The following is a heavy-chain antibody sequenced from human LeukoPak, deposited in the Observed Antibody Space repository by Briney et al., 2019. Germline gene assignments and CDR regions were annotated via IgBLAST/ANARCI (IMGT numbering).Heavy chain of an antibody. Sequence: PGGSLRLSCAASGFTFRSYWMHWVRQAPGKGLVWVSRINSDGSSTSYADSVKGRFTISRDNAKNTLYLQMNSLRAEDTAVYYCARVARAEDYFDYWGQGTLVTVSS. CDR3: ARVARAEDYFDY. CDR2: INSDGSST. CDR1: GFTFRSYW. V-gene: IGHV3-74*01. J-gene: IGHJ4*02.